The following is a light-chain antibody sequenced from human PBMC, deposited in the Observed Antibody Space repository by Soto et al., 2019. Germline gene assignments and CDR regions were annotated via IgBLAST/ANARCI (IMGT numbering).Light chain of an antibody. CDR2: EVS. CDR1: RNDVGTYNL. CDR3: CSYAGSSTFDVV. V-gene: IGLV2-23*02. J-gene: IGLJ2*01. Sequence: QSVLTQPASVSGSPGQSITISCTGTRNDVGTYNLISWYYHHPGKPPKLMIYEVSRRPSGVSNRFSGSKSGNSASLTISGLQAEDEADYYCCSYAGSSTFDVVFGGGTKLTVL.